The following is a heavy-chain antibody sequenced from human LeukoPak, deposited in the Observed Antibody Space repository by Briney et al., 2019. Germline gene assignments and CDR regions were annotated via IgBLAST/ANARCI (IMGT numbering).Heavy chain of an antibody. V-gene: IGHV5-51*01. CDR1: GYSFTSYW. CDR2: IYPGDSDT. J-gene: IGHJ4*02. CDR3: ARRGYRSGGSCYSGYFDY. Sequence: PGESLKISCKGSGYSFTSYWIGWVRQMPGKGLEWMGIIYPGDSDTRYSPSFQGQVTISADKSISTAYLQWSSLKASDTAMYYCARRGYRSGGSCYSGYFDYWGQGTLVTVSS. D-gene: IGHD2-15*01.